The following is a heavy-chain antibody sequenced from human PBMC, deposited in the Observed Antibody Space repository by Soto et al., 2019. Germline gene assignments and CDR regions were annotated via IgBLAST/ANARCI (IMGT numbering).Heavy chain of an antibody. D-gene: IGHD1-26*01. CDR2: IWYDGSNK. CDR3: ARWSDHKVVDP. Sequence: QVQLVESGGGVVQPGRSLRLSCAASGFTFSSHGMHWVRQAPGKGLEWVAVIWYDGSNKYYADSVKGRFTISRDNSKNPPYLPMNSLRAEDKAVYYCARWSDHKVVDPWGQGTLVTVSS. J-gene: IGHJ5*02. V-gene: IGHV3-33*01. CDR1: GFTFSSHG.